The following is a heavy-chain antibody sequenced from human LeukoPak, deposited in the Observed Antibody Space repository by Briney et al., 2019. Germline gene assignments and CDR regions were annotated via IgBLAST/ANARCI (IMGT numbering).Heavy chain of an antibody. Sequence: SETLSLTCTVSGGSISHYYWSWIRQPPGKGLEWIGYINYRGNTNYNPSLKNRVSMSVDMSKNQFPLKLRSVTAADTAVYFCAREGYSSGWNDCWGQGTLVTVSS. J-gene: IGHJ4*02. V-gene: IGHV4-59*01. D-gene: IGHD6-19*01. CDR1: GGSISHYY. CDR3: AREGYSSGWNDC. CDR2: INYRGNT.